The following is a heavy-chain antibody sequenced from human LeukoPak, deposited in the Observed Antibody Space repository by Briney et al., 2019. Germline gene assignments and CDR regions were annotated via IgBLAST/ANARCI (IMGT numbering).Heavy chain of an antibody. Sequence: PSETLSLTCAVYGGSFSGYYWSWIRQPPGKGLEWIGYIYYSGSTNYNPSLKSRVTISVDTSKNQFSLKLSSVTAADTAVYYCARSSRVDAFDIWGQGTMVTVSS. CDR2: IYYSGST. CDR3: ARSSRVDAFDI. D-gene: IGHD3-10*01. V-gene: IGHV4-59*01. J-gene: IGHJ3*02. CDR1: GGSFSGYY.